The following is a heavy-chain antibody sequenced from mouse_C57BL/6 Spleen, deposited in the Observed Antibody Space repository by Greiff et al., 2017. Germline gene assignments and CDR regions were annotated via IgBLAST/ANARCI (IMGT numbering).Heavy chain of an antibody. Sequence: EVMLVESGGGLVQPGGSMKLSCVASGFTFSNYWMNWVRQSPEKGLEWVAQIRLKSDNYATHYAESVKGRFTISRDDSKSSVYLQTNNLRAEDTGIYYCAASNWDDWGQGTPLTDSS. V-gene: IGHV6-3*01. J-gene: IGHJ2*01. D-gene: IGHD4-1*01. CDR1: GFTFSNYW. CDR3: AASNWDD. CDR2: IRLKSDNYAT.